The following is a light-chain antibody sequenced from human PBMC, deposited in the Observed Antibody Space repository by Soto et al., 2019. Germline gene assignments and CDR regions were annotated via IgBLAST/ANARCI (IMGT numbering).Light chain of an antibody. CDR3: CSYAGSSQVV. CDR1: SSYVGSYNL. V-gene: IGLV2-23*02. J-gene: IGLJ2*01. Sequence: QSVLTQPASVSGSPGQWITISCTGTSSYVGSYNLVSFCQQHPVKAPKLMIYEFSKLPAVVCSRFCCSRSGNTAPLTISGXQAEDEDDYDCCSYAGSSQVVFGGGTKVTVL. CDR2: EFS.